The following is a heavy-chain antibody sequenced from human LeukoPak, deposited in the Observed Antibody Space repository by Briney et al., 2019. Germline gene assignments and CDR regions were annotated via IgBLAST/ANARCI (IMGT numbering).Heavy chain of an antibody. V-gene: IGHV1-18*01. J-gene: IGHJ4*02. CDR2: ISAYNGNT. CDR3: ARESAWEGGRGYFDY. CDR1: GYTFTDYG. Sequence: ASVKVSCKTSGYTFTDYGITWVRQAPGQGLEWMGWISAYNGNTNYAQKLQGRVTMTTDTSTSTAYMELRSLRSDDTAVYYCARESAWEGGRGYFDYWGQGTLVTVSS. D-gene: IGHD1-26*01.